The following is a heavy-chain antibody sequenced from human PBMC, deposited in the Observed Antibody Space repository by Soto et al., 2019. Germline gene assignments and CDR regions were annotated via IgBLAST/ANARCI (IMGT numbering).Heavy chain of an antibody. CDR2: IYYSGSTSYGST. J-gene: IGHJ5*02. V-gene: IGHV4-61*01. CDR3: AREATTPNWFDP. CDR1: GGYVISTNYY. Sequence: SETLSLTFTVSGGYVISTNYYLSWIRQPPVKGLEWICYIYYSGSTSYGSTNYNPSLKSRVTISVDTSKKQFSLKLYSVTAADTAVYSCAREATTPNWFDPWRQGTLVTVSS.